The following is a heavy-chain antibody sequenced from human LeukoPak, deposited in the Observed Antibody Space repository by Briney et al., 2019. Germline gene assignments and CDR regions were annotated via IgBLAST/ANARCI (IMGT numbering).Heavy chain of an antibody. CDR2: IYYSGNT. Sequence: SETLSLTCTVSGVSISSSNSYWGWIRQPPGTGLEWIGSIYYSGNTYYNASLKSQVSISIDTSKNQFSLKLSSVTAADTAVYYCVRDSGGYDDDAFDIWGQGTMVTVSS. J-gene: IGHJ3*02. CDR3: VRDSGGYDDDAFDI. CDR1: GVSISSSNSY. D-gene: IGHD5-12*01. V-gene: IGHV4-39*02.